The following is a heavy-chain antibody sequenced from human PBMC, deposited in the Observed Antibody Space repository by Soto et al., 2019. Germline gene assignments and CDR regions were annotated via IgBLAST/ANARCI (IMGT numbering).Heavy chain of an antibody. CDR3: ARDFSAIYSSSWYETDY. CDR2: INPSGGST. J-gene: IGHJ4*02. Sequence: ASVKVSCKASGYTFTSYYMHWVRQAPGQGLEWMGIINPSGGSTSYAQKFQGRVTMTRDTSTSTVYMELSSLRSEDTAVYYCARDFSAIYSSSWYETDYWGQGTLVTVSS. CDR1: GYTFTSYY. D-gene: IGHD6-13*01. V-gene: IGHV1-46*03.